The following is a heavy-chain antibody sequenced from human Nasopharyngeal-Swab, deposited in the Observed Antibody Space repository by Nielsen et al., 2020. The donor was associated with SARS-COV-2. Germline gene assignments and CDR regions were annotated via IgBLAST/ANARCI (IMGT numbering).Heavy chain of an antibody. CDR1: GYSFTSYW. J-gene: IGHJ3*02. CDR3: ARRAYDILTGYLLDAFDI. CDR2: IYPGDSDT. D-gene: IGHD3-9*01. Sequence: KLSCKGSGYSFTSYWIGWVRQMPGKGLEWMGIIYPGDSDTRYSPSLQGQVTISADKSISTAYLQWSSLKASDTAMYYCARRAYDILTGYLLDAFDIWGQGTMVTVSS. V-gene: IGHV5-51*01.